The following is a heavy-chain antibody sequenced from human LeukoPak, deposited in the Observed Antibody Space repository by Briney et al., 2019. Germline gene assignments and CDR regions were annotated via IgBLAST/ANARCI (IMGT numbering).Heavy chain of an antibody. J-gene: IGHJ4*02. CDR3: ARGASTFDC. CDR1: YGSISNYY. Sequence: PSETLYLACTVSYGSISNYYLSWIQQTPARGLEWIVYFRHTGSTTNNSYLKSRVTMSVDMFKNQFSLKLSSVIAADTAVYYCARGASTFDCWGQGALGT. CDR2: FRHTGST. V-gene: IGHV4-59*01. D-gene: IGHD2-2*01.